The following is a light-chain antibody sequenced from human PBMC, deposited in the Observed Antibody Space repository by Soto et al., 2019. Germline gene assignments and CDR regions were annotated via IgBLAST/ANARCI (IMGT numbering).Light chain of an antibody. CDR2: DNN. CDR1: SSNIGSNY. J-gene: IGLJ2*01. Sequence: QSVLTQPPSVSAAPGQKVTIYCSGSSSNIGSNYVSWYQQLPGTTPKLLIHDNNKRPSGIPDLFYGSKAGTSATLGITGLQTGDEADYYCGTWDRCLSAVVFGGGTKVTVL. CDR3: GTWDRCLSAVV. V-gene: IGLV1-51*01.